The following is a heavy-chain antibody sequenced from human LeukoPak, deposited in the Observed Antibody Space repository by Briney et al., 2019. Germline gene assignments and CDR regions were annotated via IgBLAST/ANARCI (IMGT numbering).Heavy chain of an antibody. J-gene: IGHJ2*01. CDR1: GFTFSSYS. D-gene: IGHD6-13*01. CDR2: ISSSSSTI. Sequence: GGSLRLSCAASGFTFSSYSMNWVRQAPGKGLEWVSYISSSSSTIYYADSVKGRFTIPRDNAKNSLYLQMNSLRAEDTAVYYCAKDPIAGPINWYFDLWGRGTLVTVSS. V-gene: IGHV3-48*01. CDR3: AKDPIAGPINWYFDL.